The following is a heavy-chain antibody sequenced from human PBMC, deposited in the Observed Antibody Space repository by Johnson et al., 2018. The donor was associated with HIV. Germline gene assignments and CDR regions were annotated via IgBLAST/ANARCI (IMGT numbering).Heavy chain of an antibody. D-gene: IGHD3-22*01. CDR3: ARDRGYWDAFDI. J-gene: IGHJ3*02. CDR1: GFTVSSSY. Sequence: QVQLVESGGGVVQPGGSLRLSCAASGFTVSSSYMSWVRQAPGKGLEWVSTIGGSGGTIYYADSVKGRFSISRDNAKNSLYLQMNSLRAEDTAVYYCARDRGYWDAFDIWGQGTTVTVSS. V-gene: IGHV3-11*04. CDR2: IGGSGGTI.